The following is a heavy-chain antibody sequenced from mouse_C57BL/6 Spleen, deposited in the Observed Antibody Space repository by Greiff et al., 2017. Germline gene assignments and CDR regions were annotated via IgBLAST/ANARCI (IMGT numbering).Heavy chain of an antibody. CDR3: ARDDYGSSYDFDY. CDR2: IYPRSGNT. Sequence: QVQLQQSGAELARPGASVKLSCKASGYTFTSYGISWVKQRTGQGLEWIGEIYPRSGNTYYNEKFKGKATLTADKSSSTAYMDLSSLTSEDSAVYFCARDDYGSSYDFDYWGQGTTLTVSS. CDR1: GYTFTSYG. J-gene: IGHJ2*01. V-gene: IGHV1-81*01. D-gene: IGHD1-1*01.